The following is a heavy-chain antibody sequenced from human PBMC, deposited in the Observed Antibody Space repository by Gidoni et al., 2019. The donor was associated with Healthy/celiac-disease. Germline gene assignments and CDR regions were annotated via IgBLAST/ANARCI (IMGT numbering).Heavy chain of an antibody. J-gene: IGHJ4*02. CDR2: IWYDGSNK. D-gene: IGHD6-13*01. V-gene: IGHV3-33*01. CDR3: ARERAKAAAYIEPLFDY. Sequence: QVQLVESGGGVVQPGRSLRLSCAASGFTFSSYGMHWVRQAPGKGLEWVAVIWYDGSNKYYADSVKGRFTISRDNSKNTLYLQMNSLRAEDTAVYYCARERAKAAAYIEPLFDYWGQGTLVTVSS. CDR1: GFTFSSYG.